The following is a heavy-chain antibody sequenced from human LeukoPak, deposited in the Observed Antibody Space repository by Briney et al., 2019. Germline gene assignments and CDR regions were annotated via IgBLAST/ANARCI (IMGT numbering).Heavy chain of an antibody. V-gene: IGHV3-74*01. D-gene: IGHD3-10*01. CDR1: GFTFSSYW. CDR2: INSDGSST. J-gene: IGHJ6*02. CDR3: AREAALWFGESKHLMDV. Sequence: GGSLRLSCAASGFTFSSYWMHWVRQAPGKGLVWVSRINSDGSSTSYADSVKGRFTISRDNAKNTLYLQMNSLRAEDTAVYYCAREAALWFGESKHLMDVWGQGTTVTVSS.